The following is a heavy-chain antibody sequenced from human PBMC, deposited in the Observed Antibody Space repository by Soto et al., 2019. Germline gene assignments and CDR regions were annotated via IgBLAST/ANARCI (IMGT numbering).Heavy chain of an antibody. J-gene: IGHJ4*02. D-gene: IGHD1-20*01. CDR3: ARSYTWNDLFNY. V-gene: IGHV4-59*01. CDR2: IYYSGST. CDR1: GGSISSYY. Sequence: PSETLSLTCTVSGGSISSYYWNWIRQPPGKGLEWIGYIYYSGSTNYNPSLKSRVTISVDTSKNQFSLKLSSVTTADTAVYYCARSYTWNDLFNYWGQGTLVTVSS.